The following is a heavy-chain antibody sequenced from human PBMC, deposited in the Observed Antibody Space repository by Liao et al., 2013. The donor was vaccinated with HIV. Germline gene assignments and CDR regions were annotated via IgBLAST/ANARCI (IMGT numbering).Heavy chain of an antibody. CDR3: ARVGMTTITGYYYYIDV. V-gene: IGHV4-4*07. J-gene: IGHJ6*03. CDR1: GDSISSYY. CDR2: IYTSGST. D-gene: IGHD5-24*01. Sequence: QVQLQESGPGLVKPSETLSLTCTVSGDSISSYYWSWIRQPAGKGLEWIGRIYTSGSTNYSPSLKSRVTMSVDTSKNQFSLKLSSVTAADTAVYYCARVGMTTITGYYYYIDVWGKGTTVTVSS.